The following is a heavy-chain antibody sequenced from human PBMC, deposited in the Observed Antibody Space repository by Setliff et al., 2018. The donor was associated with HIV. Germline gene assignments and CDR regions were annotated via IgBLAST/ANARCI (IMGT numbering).Heavy chain of an antibody. J-gene: IGHJ6*03. Sequence: PGGSLRLSCAASGFIFSSYAMHWVRQAPGKGLEWVAIISYEGSNQYYADSVQGRLTISRDTSKNTLYLQVNSLRGEDTAVYYCAREDVDTSMVYYYYYYMDVWGKGTTVTVSS. CDR3: AREDVDTSMVYYYYYYMDV. CDR2: ISYEGSNQ. D-gene: IGHD5-18*01. CDR1: GFIFSSYA. V-gene: IGHV3-30*04.